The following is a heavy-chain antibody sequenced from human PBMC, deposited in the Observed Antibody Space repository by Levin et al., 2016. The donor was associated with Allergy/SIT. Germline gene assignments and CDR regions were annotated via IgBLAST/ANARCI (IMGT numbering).Heavy chain of an antibody. V-gene: IGHV3-7*03. CDR1: GFTFTNYY. J-gene: IGHJ4*02. CDR2: IKQDGTVK. Sequence: GGSLRLSCAASGFTFTNYYMGWVRQAPGKGLEWVAIIKQDGTVKFYVASVRGRFTISRDNAKNSLFLQMDSLRAEDTALYYCAIATRGPVPGGGGQWGQGALVTVSS. D-gene: IGHD3-10*01. CDR3: AIATRGPVPGGGGQ.